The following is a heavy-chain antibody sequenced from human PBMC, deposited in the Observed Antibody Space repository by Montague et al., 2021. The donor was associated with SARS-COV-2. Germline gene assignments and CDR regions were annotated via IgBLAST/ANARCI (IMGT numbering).Heavy chain of an antibody. J-gene: IGHJ4*02. CDR3: VRRGCSVWGVTVSAELAY. V-gene: IGHV4-34*01. CDR1: GGSFSGYY. CDR2: INQSGRT. D-gene: IGHD3-10*01. Sequence: SETLSLTCAVYGGSFSGYYWSWIRQPPEKGLEWIGEINQSGRTNNSPSLKSRVIISVDTSKNQFSLKLSSVTAADTAVYYCVRRGCSVWGVTVSAELAYWGQGILVIVSS.